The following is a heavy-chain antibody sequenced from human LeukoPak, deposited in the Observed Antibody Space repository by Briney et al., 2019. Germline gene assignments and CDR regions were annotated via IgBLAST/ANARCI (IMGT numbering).Heavy chain of an antibody. J-gene: IGHJ4*02. Sequence: GGSLKLSCAAAGFIFSGSAIHWVRQASGKGLELVGRIRSKANNYATAYSASVKGRCTVSRDDSKNTAYLQMNSLKIEDTAVYYCTRHLTTGDYWGQGTLVTVSS. V-gene: IGHV3-73*01. CDR3: TRHLTTGDY. D-gene: IGHD4-17*01. CDR2: IRSKANNYAT. CDR1: GFIFSGSA.